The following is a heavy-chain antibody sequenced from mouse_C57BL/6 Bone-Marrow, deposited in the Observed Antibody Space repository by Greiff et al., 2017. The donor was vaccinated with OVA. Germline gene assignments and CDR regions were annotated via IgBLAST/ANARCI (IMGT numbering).Heavy chain of an antibody. J-gene: IGHJ4*01. CDR3: ARLSITTEAMDY. CDR1: GYTLSSHG. Sequence: QVQLQQSGVELARLGASVKLSCKASGYTLSSHGISWVKQRTGQGFEWIGEISPRSGITYYNEKFKGKGTLTADKFSSTVYMELRSLTSEDAAVYFCARLSITTEAMDYWGQGTSITVSS. D-gene: IGHD1-1*01. CDR2: ISPRSGIT. V-gene: IGHV1-81*01.